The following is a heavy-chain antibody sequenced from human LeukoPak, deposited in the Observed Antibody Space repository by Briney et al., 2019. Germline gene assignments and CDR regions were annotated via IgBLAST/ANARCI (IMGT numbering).Heavy chain of an antibody. V-gene: IGHV3-23*01. CDR2: ISERGGSI. CDR3: AKRGVVIRGILVIGYHQEAYHYDF. CDR1: GISLTNYG. J-gene: IGHJ4*02. D-gene: IGHD3-10*01. Sequence: GGSLRLSCVVSGISLTNYGVTWVRQAPGKGLEWVSYISERGGSITYADSVKGRFTISRDASLNTLYLQMNTLRAEDTAVYFCAKRGVVIRGILVIGYHQEAYHYDFWGQGVLVTVSS.